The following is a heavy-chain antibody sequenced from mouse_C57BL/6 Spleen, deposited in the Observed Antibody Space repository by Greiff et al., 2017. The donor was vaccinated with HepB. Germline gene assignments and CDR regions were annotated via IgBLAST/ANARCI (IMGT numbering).Heavy chain of an antibody. D-gene: IGHD1-1*01. Sequence: VMLVESGAELVKPGASVKLSCKASGYTFTEYTIHWVKQRSGQGLEWIGWFYPGSGSIKYNEKFKDKATLTADKSSSTVYMELSRLTSEDSAVYFCARQDYYGSSSLAMDYWGQGTSVTVSS. CDR3: ARQDYYGSSSLAMDY. CDR2: FYPGSGSI. V-gene: IGHV1-62-2*01. J-gene: IGHJ4*01. CDR1: GYTFTEYT.